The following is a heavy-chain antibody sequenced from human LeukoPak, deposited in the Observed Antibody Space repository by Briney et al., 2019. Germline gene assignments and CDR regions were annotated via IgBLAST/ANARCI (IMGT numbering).Heavy chain of an antibody. J-gene: IGHJ6*03. D-gene: IGHD2-15*01. V-gene: IGHV1-8*01. Sequence: ASVKVSCKASGYSFTTYDINWVRQAAGQGLEWVAWMNPNSGNTGYAQKFQGRVTLPRNTSISTAYMELRSLRSEDTAVYYCARGPQAPGYCSGGSCYSFYYYYMDVWGKGTTVTVSS. CDR1: GYSFTTYD. CDR3: ARGPQAPGYCSGGSCYSFYYYYMDV. CDR2: MNPNSGNT.